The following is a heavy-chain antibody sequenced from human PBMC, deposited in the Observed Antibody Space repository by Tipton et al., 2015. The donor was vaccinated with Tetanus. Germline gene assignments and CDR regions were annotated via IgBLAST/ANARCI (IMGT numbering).Heavy chain of an antibody. J-gene: IGHJ4*02. Sequence: SLRLSCAASGFSVSTNYMNWVRQAPGKGLEWVSVIYSGGTTYYAGSVKDRFTISRDISKNTLYLQMNSLRAEDTAVYYCARDSSSWGRNWGQGTLVTVSS. CDR1: GFSVSTNY. CDR2: IYSGGTT. D-gene: IGHD6-13*01. V-gene: IGHV3-66*01. CDR3: ARDSSSWGRN.